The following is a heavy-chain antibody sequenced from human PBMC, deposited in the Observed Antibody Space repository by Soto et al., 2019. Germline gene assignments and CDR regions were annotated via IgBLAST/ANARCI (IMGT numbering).Heavy chain of an antibody. CDR1: GYTFTSYA. D-gene: IGHD3-10*01. CDR2: INAGNGNT. V-gene: IGHV1-3*01. J-gene: IGHJ5*01. CDR3: ARTYGSESYYRWFDS. Sequence: ASVKVFCKASGYTFTSYAMHWVRQAPGQRLEWMGWINAGNGNTKYSQKFQGRVTITRDTSASTAYMELSSLRSEDTAVYYCARTYGSESYYRWFDSWGQGALVTVSS.